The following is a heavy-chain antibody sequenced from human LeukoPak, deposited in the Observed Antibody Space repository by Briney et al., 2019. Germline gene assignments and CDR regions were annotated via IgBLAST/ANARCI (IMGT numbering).Heavy chain of an antibody. D-gene: IGHD3-10*01. J-gene: IGHJ4*02. CDR3: AKDIEGYGSGSLFDY. V-gene: IGHV3-9*01. Sequence: QPGRSLRLSCAASGFTFDDYAMHWVRQAPGKGXXXXXXISWNSGSIGYADSVKGRFTISRDNAKNSLYLQMNSLRAEGTALYYCAKDIEGYGSGSLFDYWGQGTLVTVSS. CDR2: ISWNSGSI. CDR1: GFTFDDYA.